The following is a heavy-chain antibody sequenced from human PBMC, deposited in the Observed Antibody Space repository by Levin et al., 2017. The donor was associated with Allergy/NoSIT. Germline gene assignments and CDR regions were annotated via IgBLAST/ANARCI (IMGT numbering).Heavy chain of an antibody. J-gene: IGHJ4*02. V-gene: IGHV4-61*01. CDR1: GGSVSSGSYY. D-gene: IGHD4-17*01. Sequence: SSETLSLTCTVSGGSVSSGSYYWSWIRQPPGKGLEWIGYIYYSGSTNYNPSLKSRVTISVDTSKNQFSLKLSSVTAADTAVYYCARVRGDSGDPPWYFDYWGQGTLVTVSS. CDR2: IYYSGST. CDR3: ARVRGDSGDPPWYFDY.